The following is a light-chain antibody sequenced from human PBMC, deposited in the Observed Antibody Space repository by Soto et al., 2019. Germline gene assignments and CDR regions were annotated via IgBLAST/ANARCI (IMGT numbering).Light chain of an antibody. CDR3: HQYNSWPPGT. J-gene: IGKJ2*01. Sequence: EIVMTQSPATLSVSPGERATLSCRASQSVSSNLACYQQKPGQAPRLLIYGASTRATGIPARFSGSGSGTEFTLTISSLQSEDFALYYCHQYNSWPPGTFGQGTKVDI. CDR1: QSVSSN. V-gene: IGKV3-15*01. CDR2: GAS.